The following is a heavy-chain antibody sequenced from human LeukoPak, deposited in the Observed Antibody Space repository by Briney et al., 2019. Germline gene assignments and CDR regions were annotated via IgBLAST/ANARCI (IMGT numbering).Heavy chain of an antibody. CDR1: GYTFTSYG. V-gene: IGHV1-18*01. CDR2: ISAYNGNT. CDR3: ARIRPYNWNIDY. J-gene: IGHJ4*02. D-gene: IGHD1-1*01. Sequence: ASVKVSCKASGYTFTSYGISWVRQAPGQGLEWMGWISAYNGNTNYAQNLQGRVTMTTDTSTSTACMELRSLRSDDTAVYYCARIRPYNWNIDYWGQGTLVTVSS.